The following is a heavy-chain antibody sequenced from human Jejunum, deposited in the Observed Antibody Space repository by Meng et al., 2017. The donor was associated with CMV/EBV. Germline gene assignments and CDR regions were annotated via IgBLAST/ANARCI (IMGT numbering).Heavy chain of an antibody. J-gene: IGHJ4*02. CDR1: YA. CDR2: ISASGGTS. D-gene: IGHD2-2*01. Sequence: YARYWARQAPGKGLQWVSGISASGGTSYYADSVKGRFTISRDNSKDTLYLEMNSLRAEDTAIYYCAKARDSSRYCSGTSCPIDCWGQGTLVTVSS. V-gene: IGHV3-23*01. CDR3: AKARDSSRYCSGTSCPIDC.